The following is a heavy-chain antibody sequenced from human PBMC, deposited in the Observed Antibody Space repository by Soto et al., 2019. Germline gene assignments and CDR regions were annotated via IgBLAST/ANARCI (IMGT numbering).Heavy chain of an antibody. V-gene: IGHV3-23*01. D-gene: IGHD1-26*01. CDR3: AKDLDYYPRKTPYYTYGMDV. J-gene: IGHJ6*02. Sequence: XACLRLSCAACGLTFFGYSRTWVRQAPGKGLEWVSGISGSIGITDYADSVKGRFTISRDNSKNTMYLQMKSLRAEDAAVYFCAKDLDYYPRKTPYYTYGMDVWGQRTTVTVSS. CDR2: ISGSIGIT. CDR1: GLTFFGYS.